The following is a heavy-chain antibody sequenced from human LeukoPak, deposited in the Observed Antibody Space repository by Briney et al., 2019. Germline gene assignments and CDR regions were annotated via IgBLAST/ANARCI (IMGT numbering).Heavy chain of an antibody. CDR2: ISGSGGST. CDR3: AKSPFGTRPERFDY. Sequence: GGSLGLSCAASGFTFSSYAMNWVRQAPGKGLEWVSAISGSGGSTYYAGSVKGRFTISRDNSKNTLYLQMNSLRAEDTAVYYCAKSPFGTRPERFDYWGQGTLVTVSS. J-gene: IGHJ4*02. D-gene: IGHD1-14*01. V-gene: IGHV3-23*01. CDR1: GFTFSSYA.